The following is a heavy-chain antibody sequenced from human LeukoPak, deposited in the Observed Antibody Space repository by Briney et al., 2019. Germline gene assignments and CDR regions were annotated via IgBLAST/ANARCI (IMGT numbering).Heavy chain of an antibody. J-gene: IGHJ4*02. CDR3: ARDRVTTVTTGY. V-gene: IGHV3-20*04. Sequence: GGSLRLSCAASGFTFDDYGMSWVRQAPGKGLEWVSGINWNGGSTGYADSVKGRFTISRDNAKNSLYLQMNSLRAEDTAVYYCARDRVTTVTTGYWGQGTLVTVSS. D-gene: IGHD4-17*01. CDR1: GFTFDDYG. CDR2: INWNGGST.